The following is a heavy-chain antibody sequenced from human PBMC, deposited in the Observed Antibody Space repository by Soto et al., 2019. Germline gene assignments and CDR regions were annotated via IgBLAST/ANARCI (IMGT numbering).Heavy chain of an antibody. Sequence: QVQLVQSGAEVKKPGASVKVSCKASGYTFTSYAMHWVRQAPGQRLEWMGWSNAVNGNTKYSQKFQGSGTITRDTSASTAYMELSSLRSEDTAVYYCARGEFLSYDDYWGQGTLVTVSS. V-gene: IGHV1-3*01. J-gene: IGHJ4*02. CDR3: ARGEFLSYDDY. D-gene: IGHD3-16*01. CDR2: SNAVNGNT. CDR1: GYTFTSYA.